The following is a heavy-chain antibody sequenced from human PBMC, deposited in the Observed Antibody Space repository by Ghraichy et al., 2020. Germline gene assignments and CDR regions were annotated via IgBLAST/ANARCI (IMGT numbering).Heavy chain of an antibody. J-gene: IGHJ4*02. Sequence: SGPTLVKPTQTLTLTCTFSGFSLSTSGVGVGWIRQPPGKALEWLALIYWNDDKRYSPSLKSRLTITKDTSKNQVVLTMTNMDPVDTATYYCAHSPGYDSRGYDAYWGQETLVTVSS. CDR1: GFSLSTSGVG. CDR3: AHSPGYDSRGYDAY. D-gene: IGHD3-22*01. V-gene: IGHV2-5*01. CDR2: IYWNDDK.